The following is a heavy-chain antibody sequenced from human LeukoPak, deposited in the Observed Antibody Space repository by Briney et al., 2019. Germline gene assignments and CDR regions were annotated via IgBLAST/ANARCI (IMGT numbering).Heavy chain of an antibody. Sequence: PGGSLRLSCAASGFTFSSYAMSWVREAPGKGLEWVSGISGSGSGGSTYYADSVKGRFTISRDNSKNTLYLQMNSLRAEDTGVYYCARVRGAWFGEPFDYWGQGTLVTVSS. CDR3: ARVRGAWFGEPFDY. J-gene: IGHJ4*02. CDR2: ISGSGSGGST. V-gene: IGHV3-23*01. CDR1: GFTFSSYA. D-gene: IGHD3-10*01.